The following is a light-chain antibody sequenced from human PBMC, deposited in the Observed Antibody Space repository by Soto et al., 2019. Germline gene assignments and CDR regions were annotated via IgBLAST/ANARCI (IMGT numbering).Light chain of an antibody. J-gene: IGKJ5*01. CDR3: QHYGSPPIT. CDR1: RTVSSTY. V-gene: IGKV3-20*01. Sequence: QSPGTLSMAVGEAGTLCCGASRTVSSTYLPWYQQKPGQAPRLPIYGASTRATGIPDRFSGTASGPDFTLTISRLEPEDFALYYCQHYGSPPITFRQRRRLEIK. CDR2: GAS.